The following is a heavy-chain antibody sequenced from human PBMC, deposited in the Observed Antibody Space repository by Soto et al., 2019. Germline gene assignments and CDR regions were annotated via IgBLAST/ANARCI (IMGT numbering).Heavy chain of an antibody. V-gene: IGHV1-69*13. CDR2: IIPIFGTA. J-gene: IGHJ4*02. D-gene: IGHD6-19*01. CDR1: GGTFSSYA. Sequence: GASVKVSCKASGGTFSSYAISWVRQAPGQGLEWMGGIIPIFGTANYAQKFQGRVTITADESTSTAYMELSSLRSEDTAVYYCAREDEQWLALDYWGQGTLVTVSS. CDR3: AREDEQWLALDY.